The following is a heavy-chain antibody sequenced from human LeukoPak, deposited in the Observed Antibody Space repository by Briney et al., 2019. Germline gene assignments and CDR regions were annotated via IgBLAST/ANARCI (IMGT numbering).Heavy chain of an antibody. CDR1: GGSFSGYY. D-gene: IGHD3-22*01. J-gene: IGHJ1*01. CDR2: INHSGST. Sequence: PSETLSLTCAVYGGSFSGYYWSWIRQPPGKGLEWIGVINHSGSTNYNPSLKSRVTISVDTSKNQFSLKLSSVTAADTAVYYCARVVQSTDSSGFYLPEYFQHWGQGTLVTVSS. CDR3: ARVVQSTDSSGFYLPEYFQH. V-gene: IGHV4-34*01.